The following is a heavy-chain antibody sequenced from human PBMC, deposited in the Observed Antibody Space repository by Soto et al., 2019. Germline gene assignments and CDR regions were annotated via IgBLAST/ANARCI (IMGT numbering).Heavy chain of an antibody. D-gene: IGHD1-26*01. CDR2: IYPGDSDT. Sequence: GESLKISCKGSGYSFTSYWIGWVRQMPGKGLEWMGIIYPGDSDTRYSPSFQGQVTISADKSISTAYLQWSSLKASDTAMYYCARDSGSYHFYYSYGMDVWGRGTTVTVS. J-gene: IGHJ6*02. CDR3: ARDSGSYHFYYSYGMDV. V-gene: IGHV5-51*01. CDR1: GYSFTSYW.